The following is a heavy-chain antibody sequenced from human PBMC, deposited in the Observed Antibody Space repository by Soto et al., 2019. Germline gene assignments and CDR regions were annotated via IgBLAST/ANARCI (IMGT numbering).Heavy chain of an antibody. V-gene: IGHV3-23*01. J-gene: IGHJ4*02. CDR3: ARDMGYCSGGTCYYFDY. D-gene: IGHD2-15*01. Sequence: GGSLRLSCAASGFTVSSTYAMSWVRQAPGKGLEWVSAISGSGGITYYADSVKGRFTISRDNSKNTLYLQMNSLRAEDTAVYYCARDMGYCSGGTCYYFDYWGQGTLVTVSS. CDR1: GFTVSSTYA. CDR2: ISGSGGIT.